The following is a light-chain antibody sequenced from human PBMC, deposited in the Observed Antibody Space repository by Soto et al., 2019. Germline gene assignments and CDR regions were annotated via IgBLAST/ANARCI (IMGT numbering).Light chain of an antibody. J-gene: IGLJ2*01. CDR2: GNS. Sequence: QPVLTQPPSVSGAPGQRVTISCTGSSSNIGAGYDVHWYQQLPGTAPKLLIYGNSNRPSGVPDRFSGSKSGTSASLAITGLQAEDEAEDYCQSYDSSRSGSVFGGGTKLTVL. V-gene: IGLV1-40*01. CDR1: SSNIGAGYD. CDR3: QSYDSSRSGSV.